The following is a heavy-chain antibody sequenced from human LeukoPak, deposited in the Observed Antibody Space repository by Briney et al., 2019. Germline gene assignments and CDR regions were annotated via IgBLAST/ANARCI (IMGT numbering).Heavy chain of an antibody. CDR2: ISGSGGST. CDR1: GFTFSSYG. Sequence: GGSLRLSCAASGFTFSSYGMSWVRQAPGKGLEWVSAISGSGGSTYYADSVKGRFTISRDNSKNTLYLQMNSLRAEDTAVYYCAKLGYYDSSGRDYWGQGTLVTVSS. D-gene: IGHD3-22*01. J-gene: IGHJ4*02. CDR3: AKLGYYDSSGRDY. V-gene: IGHV3-23*01.